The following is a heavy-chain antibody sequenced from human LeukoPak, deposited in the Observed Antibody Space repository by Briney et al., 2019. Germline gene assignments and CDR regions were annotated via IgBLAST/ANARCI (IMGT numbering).Heavy chain of an antibody. J-gene: IGHJ4*02. CDR1: GYKFSKYW. V-gene: IGHV5-51*01. CDR2: IYPDDSDT. D-gene: IGHD3-3*01. CDR3: ARRVESGYSFDY. Sequence: GESLKISCKGSGYKFSKYWIGWVRQMPGKGLEWMGIIYPDDSDTRYSPSFQGQVTFSADKSTSTAYLQWSSLKASDTAMYYCARRVESGYSFDYWGQGTLVTVSS.